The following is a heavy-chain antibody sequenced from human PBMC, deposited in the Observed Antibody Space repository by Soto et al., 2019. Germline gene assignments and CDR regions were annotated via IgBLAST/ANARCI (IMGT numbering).Heavy chain of an antibody. CDR2: IHSDGSST. V-gene: IGHV3-74*03. Sequence: EVQLVESGGGLVQPGGSLRLSCVASDFTFSYYCMHWVRQVPGKGLVWVSRIHSDGSSTTYADSVKGRFTISRDNAKNTLYLRMASPRLEDTAVYYCGSGDVGAFDPWGQGTMVTVS. CDR1: DFTFSYYC. J-gene: IGHJ3*01. CDR3: GSGDVGAFDP. D-gene: IGHD1-26*01.